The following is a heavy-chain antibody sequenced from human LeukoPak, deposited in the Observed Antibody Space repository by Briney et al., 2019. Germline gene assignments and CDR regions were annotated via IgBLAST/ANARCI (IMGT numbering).Heavy chain of an antibody. Sequence: GGSLRLSCVASGFTFRTTWMHWVRHAPGKGLVWVSRMNSDGADTNYADSVKGRFTMSRDNAESALYLEMDSLRAEDTAVYYRAKGIEAATDYWGQGTLVTVSS. CDR1: GFTFRTTW. D-gene: IGHD1-26*01. V-gene: IGHV3-74*01. CDR2: MNSDGADT. CDR3: AKGIEAATDY. J-gene: IGHJ4*02.